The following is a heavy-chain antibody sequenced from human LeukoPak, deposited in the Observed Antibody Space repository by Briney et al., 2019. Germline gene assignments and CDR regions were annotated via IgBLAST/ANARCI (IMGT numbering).Heavy chain of an antibody. D-gene: IGHD6-19*01. J-gene: IGHJ4*02. V-gene: IGHV1-8*01. CDR2: MNPKSGNT. CDR3: ARGDVLNKGWYDY. Sequence: GASVKVSCKASGYTFTRYDINWVRQATGQGLEWMGWMNPKSGNTGYAQKFQGRVTLTRNTSISTAYMELSSLRSEDTAVYYCARGDVLNKGWYDYWGQGTLVTVSS. CDR1: GYTFTRYD.